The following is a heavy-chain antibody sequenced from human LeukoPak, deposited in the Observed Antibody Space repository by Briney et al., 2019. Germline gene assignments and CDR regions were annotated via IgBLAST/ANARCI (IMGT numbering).Heavy chain of an antibody. CDR3: ARDYYGSGSYYGGLFDP. CDR2: IYHSGST. CDR1: GYSISNGYY. J-gene: IGHJ5*02. Sequence: SETLSLTCPVSGYSISNGYYWGWIRQPPGKGLEWIASIYHSGSTYYNPSLKSRVTISVDTSKNQFSLKLSSVTAADTAVYYCARDYYGSGSYYGGLFDPWGQGTLVTVSS. V-gene: IGHV4-38-2*02. D-gene: IGHD3-10*01.